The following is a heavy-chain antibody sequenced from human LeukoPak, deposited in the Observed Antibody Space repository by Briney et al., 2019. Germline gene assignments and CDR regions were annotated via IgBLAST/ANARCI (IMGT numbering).Heavy chain of an antibody. J-gene: IGHJ4*02. Sequence: SETLSLTCTVSGGSISSGGYYWSWIRQPPGKGLEWIGYIYHSGSTYYNPSLKSRVTISVDRSKNQFSLKLSSVTAADTAVYYCARASSRSSWDTYYFDYWGQGTLVTVSS. CDR3: ARASSRSSWDTYYFDY. CDR2: IYHSGST. V-gene: IGHV4-30-2*01. D-gene: IGHD6-13*01. CDR1: GGSISSGGYY.